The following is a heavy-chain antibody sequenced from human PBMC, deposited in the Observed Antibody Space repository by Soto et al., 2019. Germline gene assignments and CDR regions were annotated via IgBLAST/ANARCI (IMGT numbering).Heavy chain of an antibody. D-gene: IGHD3-10*01. Sequence: SETLSLPCTVSGGSISSGVYYWSWIRQPPGKGLEWIGYIYYSGSTYYNPSLKSRVTISVDTSKNQLSLKLNSVTAADTAVYYCATGGGRFNYGMDVWGQGTSVTVSS. CDR2: IYYSGST. V-gene: IGHV4-30-4*02. CDR1: GGSISSGVYY. CDR3: ATGGGRFNYGMDV. J-gene: IGHJ6*02.